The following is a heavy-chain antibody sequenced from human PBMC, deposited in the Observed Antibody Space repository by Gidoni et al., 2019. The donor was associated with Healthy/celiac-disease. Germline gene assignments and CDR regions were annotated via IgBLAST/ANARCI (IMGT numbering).Heavy chain of an antibody. J-gene: IGHJ4*02. CDR3: ARRKFSSWPSIYYFDY. V-gene: IGHV4-39*01. CDR1: GGSISSSSYY. D-gene: IGHD6-13*01. CDR2: IYYSGST. Sequence: QLQLQESGPGLVKPSETLSLTCTVSGGSISSSSYYWGWIRQPPGKGLEWIGSIYYSGSTYYNPSLKSRVTISVDTSKNQFSLELSSVTAADTAVYYCARRKFSSWPSIYYFDYWGQGTLVTVSS.